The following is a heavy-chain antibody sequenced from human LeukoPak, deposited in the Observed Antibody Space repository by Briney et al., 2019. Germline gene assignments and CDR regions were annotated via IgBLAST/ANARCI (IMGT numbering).Heavy chain of an antibody. CDR2: IRYDGSNK. Sequence: GGSLRLSCAASGFTFSSYGMHWVRQAPDKGLEWVAFIRYDGSNKYYADSVKSRFTISRDNSKNTLYLQMNSLRAEDTAVYYCAKRYCSGGSCYWAMGYWGQGTLVTVSS. D-gene: IGHD2-15*01. CDR1: GFTFSSYG. CDR3: AKRYCSGGSCYWAMGY. V-gene: IGHV3-30*02. J-gene: IGHJ4*02.